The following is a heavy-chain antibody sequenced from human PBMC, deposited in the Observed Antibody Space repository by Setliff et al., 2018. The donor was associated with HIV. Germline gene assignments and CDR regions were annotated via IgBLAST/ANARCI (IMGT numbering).Heavy chain of an antibody. CDR3: ARSRAEERLFDY. V-gene: IGHV1-3*01. D-gene: IGHD1-1*01. CDR1: GYTFTSYA. CDR2: INAGNGNT. Sequence: WASVKVSCKASGYTFTSYAMHWVRQAPGQRLEWMGWINAGNGNTKYSQKSQGRVTITRDTSASTAYMELSSLRSEDTAVYYCARSRAEERLFDYWGQGTLVTVSS. J-gene: IGHJ4*02.